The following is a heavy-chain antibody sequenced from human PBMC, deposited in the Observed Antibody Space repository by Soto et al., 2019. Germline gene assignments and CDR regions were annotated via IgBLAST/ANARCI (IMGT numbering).Heavy chain of an antibody. Sequence: SEILSLTCTVSGGSMSGYYWSWIRQPPGKGLEWIGYIYYIGSTNYYPSFKSRVTISVDTSKNQFSLELRSVTAADTAVYYCARGGNERFDDWGQGILVTVSS. J-gene: IGHJ4*02. D-gene: IGHD1-1*01. V-gene: IGHV4-59*01. CDR3: ARGGNERFDD. CDR1: GGSMSGYY. CDR2: IYYIGST.